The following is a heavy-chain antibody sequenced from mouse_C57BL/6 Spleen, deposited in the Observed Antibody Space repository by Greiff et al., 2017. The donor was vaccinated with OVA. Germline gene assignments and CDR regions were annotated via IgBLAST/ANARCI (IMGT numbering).Heavy chain of an antibody. CDR3: ARDDYYDYDDYFDY. Sequence: EVHLVESGGGLVKPGGSLKLSCAASGFTFSSYAMSWVRQTPEKRLEWVATISDGGSYTYYPDNVKGRFTISRDNAKNNLYLQMSHLKSEDTAMYYCARDDYYDYDDYFDYWGQGTTLTVSS. J-gene: IGHJ2*01. D-gene: IGHD2-4*01. CDR2: ISDGGSYT. CDR1: GFTFSSYA. V-gene: IGHV5-4*01.